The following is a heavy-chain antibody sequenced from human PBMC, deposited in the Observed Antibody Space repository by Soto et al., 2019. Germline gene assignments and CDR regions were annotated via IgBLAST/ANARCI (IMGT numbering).Heavy chain of an antibody. D-gene: IGHD1-26*01. CDR3: ARGEQYSGRIFAY. V-gene: IGHV6-1*01. J-gene: IGHJ4*01. CDR1: GDSVSSNSAG. CDR2: TYYRSKWYY. Sequence: SPTLSLTCAITGDSVSSNSAGWSWVRQSPSRGLEWLGRTYYRSKWYYEYAVSVRGRITINPDTSKNQYSLQLNSVTPEDTAVYFCARGEQYSGRIFAYWVQGTLVTV.